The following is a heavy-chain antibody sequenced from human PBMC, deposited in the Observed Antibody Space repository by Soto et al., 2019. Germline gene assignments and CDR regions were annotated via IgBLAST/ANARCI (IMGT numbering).Heavy chain of an antibody. V-gene: IGHV3-30-3*01. CDR2: ISYDGNNK. CDR1: GFTYSTYT. Sequence: PGGSLRLSCAASGFTYSTYTMHWVRQAPGKGLEWVAVISYDGNNKFYADSVKGRFTISRDNSKNTLSMQMNSLRDEDTAAYYCAKDMRGSGSYYIYGMDVWGQGTTVTVSS. CDR3: AKDMRGSGSYYIYGMDV. J-gene: IGHJ6*02. D-gene: IGHD3-10*01.